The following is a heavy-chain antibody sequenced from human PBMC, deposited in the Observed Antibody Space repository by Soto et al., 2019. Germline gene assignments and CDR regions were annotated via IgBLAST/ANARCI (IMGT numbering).Heavy chain of an antibody. CDR2: IYPGDSDT. V-gene: IGHV5-51*01. CDR1: GYNFTSYW. Sequence: GESLKISCKGSGYNFTSYWIGWVRQMPGKGLEWMGIIYPGDSDTRYSPSFQGQVTISADKSISTAYLQWSSLKASDTAMYYCARHETTVTPMYYYYYGMDVWGQGTTVTVSS. J-gene: IGHJ6*02. CDR3: ARHETTVTPMYYYYYGMDV. D-gene: IGHD4-4*01.